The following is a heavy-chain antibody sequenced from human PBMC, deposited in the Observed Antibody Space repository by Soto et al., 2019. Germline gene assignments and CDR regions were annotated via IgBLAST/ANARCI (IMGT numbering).Heavy chain of an antibody. Sequence: SETLSLTCAVSGGSISSGGYSWSWIRQPPGKGLEWIGYIYHSGSTYYIPSLKSRVTISVDRSKNQLSLKLSSVTAADTAVYYCARDESDGRFGELPPFIYFDYWGQGTLVTVSS. CDR1: GGSISSGGYS. V-gene: IGHV4-30-2*01. J-gene: IGHJ4*02. CDR2: IYHSGST. CDR3: ARDESDGRFGELPPFIYFDY. D-gene: IGHD3-10*01.